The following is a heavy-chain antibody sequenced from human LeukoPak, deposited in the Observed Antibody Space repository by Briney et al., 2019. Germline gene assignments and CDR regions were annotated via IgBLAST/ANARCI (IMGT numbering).Heavy chain of an antibody. J-gene: IGHJ4*02. CDR1: GGSFSGYY. D-gene: IGHD5-18*01. CDR3: ARDVDTAYYFDY. CDR2: INHSGST. V-gene: IGHV4-34*01. Sequence: SETLSLTCAVYGGSFSGYYWSWIRQPPGKGLGWIGEINHSGSTNYNPSLKSRVTISVDTSKNQFSLKLSSVTAADTAVYYCARDVDTAYYFDYWGQGTLVTVSS.